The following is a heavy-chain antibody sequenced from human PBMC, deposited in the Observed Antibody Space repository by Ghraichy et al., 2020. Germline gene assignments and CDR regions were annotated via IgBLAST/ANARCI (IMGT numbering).Heavy chain of an antibody. V-gene: IGHV4-59*01. CDR2: VYYSGNT. J-gene: IGHJ4*02. CDR1: GGSIRTYY. D-gene: IGHD3-22*01. CDR3: ARLDPYEVLLYY. Sequence: SETLSLNCNVSGGSIRTYYWSWIRQPSGKGLEWIGYVYYSGNTIYNPSLKGRVTISIDTSKDQFSLRLTSVTAADTAVYFCARLDPYEVLLYYWGQGTLVTFSS.